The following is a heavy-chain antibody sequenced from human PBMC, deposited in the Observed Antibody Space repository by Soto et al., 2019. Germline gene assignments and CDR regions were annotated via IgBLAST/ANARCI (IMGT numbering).Heavy chain of an antibody. CDR2: IYYSGST. CDR1: GGALSSYY. CDR3: ARDTESSSSGWYYYYGMDV. V-gene: IGHV4-59*01. J-gene: IGHJ6*02. D-gene: IGHD6-6*01. Sequence: XTQSLTCRVAGGALSSYYRNWLRQKPGKGLEWIGCIYYSGSTNYNPSLKSRVTISVDTSKNQFSLKLSSVTAADTAVYYCARDTESSSSGWYYYYGMDVWGQGTTVTVSS.